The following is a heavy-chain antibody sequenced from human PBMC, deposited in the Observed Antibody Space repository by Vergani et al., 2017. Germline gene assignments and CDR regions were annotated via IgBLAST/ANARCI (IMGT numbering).Heavy chain of an antibody. Sequence: QVLLVQSGAEVKKPGASVRVSCKTSGYTFTGYYMHWVRQAPGQGLEWMGWINPNSGGTNYAQKFQGRVTMTRDTSISTAYMELSRLRSDDTAVYYCARGGTTMIVVVIGAFDIWGQGTMVTVSS. D-gene: IGHD3-22*01. CDR1: GYTFTGYY. V-gene: IGHV1-2*02. CDR3: ARGGTTMIVVVIGAFDI. CDR2: INPNSGGT. J-gene: IGHJ3*02.